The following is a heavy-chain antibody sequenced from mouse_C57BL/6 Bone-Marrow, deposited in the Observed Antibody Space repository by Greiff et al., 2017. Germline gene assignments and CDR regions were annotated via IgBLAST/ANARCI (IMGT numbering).Heavy chain of an antibody. CDR1: GYSFTDYN. J-gene: IGHJ3*01. D-gene: IGHD2-4*01. CDR2: INPNYGTT. CDR3: ARGSTMSTRMFAY. Sequence: EVQVVESGPELVKPGASVKISCKASGYSFTDYNMNWVKQSHGKSLEWIGVINPNYGTTSYNQKFKGKATLTVDQSSSTAYMQLNSLTSEDSAVYYGARGSTMSTRMFAYWGQGTLVTVSA. V-gene: IGHV1-39*01.